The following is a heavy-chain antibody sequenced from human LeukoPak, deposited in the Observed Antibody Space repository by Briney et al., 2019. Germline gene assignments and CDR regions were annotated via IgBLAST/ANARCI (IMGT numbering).Heavy chain of an antibody. CDR1: GGTFSSYA. Sequence: ASVEVSCKASGGTFSSYAISWVRQAPGQGLEWMGGIIPIFGTANYAQKFQGRVTITTDESTSTAYMELSSLRSEDTAVYYCARGPVAGTIWFDPWGQGTLVTVSS. CDR3: ARGPVAGTIWFDP. CDR2: IIPIFGTA. D-gene: IGHD6-19*01. V-gene: IGHV1-69*05. J-gene: IGHJ5*02.